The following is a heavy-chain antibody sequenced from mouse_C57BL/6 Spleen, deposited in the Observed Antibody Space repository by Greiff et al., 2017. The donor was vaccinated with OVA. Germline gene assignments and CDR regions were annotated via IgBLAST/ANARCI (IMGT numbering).Heavy chain of an antibody. J-gene: IGHJ4*01. V-gene: IGHV5-6*02. CDR1: GGVVGGDC. CDR3: AIHLSPTAMDY. CDR2: ISSGGSYT. Sequence: EVKLVESGGELVKPGGSLKLSCAAYGGVVGGDCMSWVRQTPDKRLEWVATISSGGSYTYYPYQVKGLFTITRDNAKNTQYLQMSSLKSEDTAMYYCAIHLSPTAMDYWGQGTSVTVSS.